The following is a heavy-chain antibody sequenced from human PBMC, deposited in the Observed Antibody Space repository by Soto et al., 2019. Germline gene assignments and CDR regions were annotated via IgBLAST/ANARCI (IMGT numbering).Heavy chain of an antibody. CDR1: GGSISSGDYY. V-gene: IGHV4-30-4*01. CDR3: ARPDYYYYYGMDV. Sequence: SEALSLTCTVSGGSISSGDYYWSWIRQPPGKGLEWIGYIYYSGSTYYNPSLKSRVTISVDTSKNQSSLKLSSVTAADTAVYYCARPDYYYYYGMDVWGQGTTVTVSS. J-gene: IGHJ6*02. CDR2: IYYSGST.